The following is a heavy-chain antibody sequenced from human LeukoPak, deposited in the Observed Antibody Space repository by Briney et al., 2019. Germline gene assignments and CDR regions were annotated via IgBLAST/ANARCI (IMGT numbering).Heavy chain of an antibody. CDR2: IYTSGST. CDR3: TGVSAATSGACEI. D-gene: IGHD5-12*01. V-gene: IGHV4-4*07. J-gene: IGHJ3*02. CDR1: GGSISSYY. Sequence: SETLSLTCTVSGGSISSYYWSWIRQPAGKGLEWIGRIYTSGSTNYNPSLKSRVTISVDTSKNQFSLKLSSVTAADTAVYYCTGVSAATSGACEIWGQGTMVTVSS.